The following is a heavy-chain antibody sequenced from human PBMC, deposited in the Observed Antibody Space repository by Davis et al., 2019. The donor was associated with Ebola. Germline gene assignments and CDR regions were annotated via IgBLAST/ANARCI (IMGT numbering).Heavy chain of an antibody. CDR1: GFTFSNYW. CDR2: IYSGGRT. J-gene: IGHJ6*04. V-gene: IGHV3-53*01. Sequence: PGGSLRLSCAASGFTFSNYWVNWFRLPPGXXXXSFSAIYSGGRTYSADSVKGRFTISRDISENTVYLQLTGLRAEDSAVYFCARRRYLDAIFGMDVWGTGTTVTVSS. D-gene: IGHD3-9*01. CDR3: ARRRYLDAIFGMDV.